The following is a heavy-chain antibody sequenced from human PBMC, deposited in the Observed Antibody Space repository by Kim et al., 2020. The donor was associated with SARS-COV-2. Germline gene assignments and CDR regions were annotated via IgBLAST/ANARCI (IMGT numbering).Heavy chain of an antibody. CDR1: GFTFSSYS. CDR2: ISSSSSTI. CDR3: ARASDYYGSGMDYYYGMDV. D-gene: IGHD3-10*01. Sequence: GGSLRLSCAASGFTFSSYSMNWVRQAPGKGLEWVSYISSSSSTIYYADSVKGRFTISRDNAKNSLYLQMNSLRDEDTAVYYCARASDYYGSGMDYYYGMDVWGQVTTVTVSS. J-gene: IGHJ6*02. V-gene: IGHV3-48*02.